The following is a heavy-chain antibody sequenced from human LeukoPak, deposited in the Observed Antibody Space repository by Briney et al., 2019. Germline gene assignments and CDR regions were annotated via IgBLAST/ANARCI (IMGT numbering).Heavy chain of an antibody. CDR1: GYSFSNYW. V-gene: IGHV5-51*01. Sequence: GESLKISCTGSGYSFSNYWIAWVRQMPGKGLEWMGIIYPGDSDTRYNPSFQGQVTISADKSISAAYLQRTSLKASDTAMYFCARRGRKDWFDLWGQGTLVTVSS. CDR2: IYPGDSDT. J-gene: IGHJ5*02. CDR3: ARRGRKDWFDL. D-gene: IGHD1-14*01.